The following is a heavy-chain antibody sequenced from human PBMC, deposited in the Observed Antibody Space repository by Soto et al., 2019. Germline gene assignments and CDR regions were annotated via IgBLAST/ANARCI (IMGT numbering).Heavy chain of an antibody. V-gene: IGHV1-18*01. CDR3: ARYKAARPPYYYYGMDV. CDR1: GYTFTSYG. CDR2: ISAYNGNT. J-gene: IGHJ6*02. Sequence: ASVKVSCKASGYTFTSYGISWVRQAPGQGLEWMGWISAYNGNTNYAQKLQGRVTMTTDTSTSTAYMELRSLRSDDTAVYYCARYKAARPPYYYYGMDVWGQRTSVTVSS. D-gene: IGHD6-6*01.